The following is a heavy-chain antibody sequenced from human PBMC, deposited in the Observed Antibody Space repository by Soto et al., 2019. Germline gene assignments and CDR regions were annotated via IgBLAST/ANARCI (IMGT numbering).Heavy chain of an antibody. Sequence: GGSLRLSCAASGFTFSSYAMHWVRQAPGKGLQWVSAISHNRSNQYYADSVKGRFTISRDNAKNSLYLQMSSLRAEDTAVYYCARERGGWGESGWGQGTLVTSPQ. V-gene: IGHV3-30*04. J-gene: IGHJ4*02. CDR2: ISHNRSNQ. CDR1: GFTFSSYA. D-gene: IGHD6-19*01. CDR3: ARERGGWGESG.